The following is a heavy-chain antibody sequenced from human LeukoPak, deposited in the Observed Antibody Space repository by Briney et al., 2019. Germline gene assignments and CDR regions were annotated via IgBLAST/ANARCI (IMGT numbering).Heavy chain of an antibody. D-gene: IGHD3-22*01. CDR2: ISSNSVTK. CDR1: GFIFSTYS. CDR3: AGPYDSSGYPDY. Sequence: GGSLRLSCAASGFIFSTYSMNWVRQAPGKGLEWVSYISSNSVTKFYADSVKGRFTISRDNAKNSLYLQMNSLRAEDTAVYYCAGPYDSSGYPDYWGQGTLVTVSS. J-gene: IGHJ4*02. V-gene: IGHV3-48*01.